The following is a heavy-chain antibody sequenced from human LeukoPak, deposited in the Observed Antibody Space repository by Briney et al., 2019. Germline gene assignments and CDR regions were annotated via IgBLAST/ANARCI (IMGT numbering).Heavy chain of an antibody. CDR2: ISSSGRTI. Sequence: PGGSLRLSCAASGFTFRSYEMNWVRQAPGKGLEWVSYISSSGRTIYYADSVKGRFTISRDNAKNSLYLQMNGLRAEDTAVYYCARDGMVGATNFDYWGQGTLVTVSS. CDR1: GFTFRSYE. D-gene: IGHD1-26*01. J-gene: IGHJ4*02. V-gene: IGHV3-48*03. CDR3: ARDGMVGATNFDY.